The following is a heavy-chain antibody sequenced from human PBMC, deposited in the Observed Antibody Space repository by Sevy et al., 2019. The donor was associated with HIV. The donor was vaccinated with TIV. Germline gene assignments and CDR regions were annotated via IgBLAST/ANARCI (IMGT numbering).Heavy chain of an antibody. D-gene: IGHD4-17*01. CDR2: ISSSSTYI. CDR3: ARIDYGDYEIYLEYYMGV. V-gene: IGHV3-21*01. Sequence: GGSLRLSCAASGFTFSTYSMNWVRQAPGKGLEWVSSISSSSTYIYYADSVKGRLTITRNNAKNSLFLQMNSLRAEDTAVYFCARIDYGDYEIYLEYYMGVWGQGTTVTVSS. J-gene: IGHJ6*03. CDR1: GFTFSTYS.